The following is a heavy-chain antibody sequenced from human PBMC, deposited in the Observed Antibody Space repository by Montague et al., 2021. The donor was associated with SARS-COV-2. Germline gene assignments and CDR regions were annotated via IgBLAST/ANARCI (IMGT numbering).Heavy chain of an antibody. CDR3: ASHPVFQQLYS. D-gene: IGHD6-13*01. V-gene: IGHV4-4*02. CDR1: GASVTSINW. Sequence: SETLSLTCAVSGASVTSINWWSWVRQPPGRGLEWIAEIHHTGITNFNPSLTSRVSISLDTSKNQFSLTLNSVTAADTATYFWASHPVFQQLYSWGQGTLVSVSS. J-gene: IGHJ4*02. CDR2: IHHTGIT.